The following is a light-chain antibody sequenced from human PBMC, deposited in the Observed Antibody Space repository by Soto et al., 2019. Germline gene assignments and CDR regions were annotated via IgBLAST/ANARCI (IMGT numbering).Light chain of an antibody. CDR1: QSLFTY. J-gene: IGKJ3*01. CDR2: DAS. Sequence: EIVLTQSPATLSLSPGEIATLSCRASQSLFTYLAWFHQKPGQPPRLLIYDASNRATGIPARFSGSGSGTDFTLAIRSLEPEVLAIYYCQQRRNLPWTFGPGTKVDIQ. CDR3: QQRRNLPWT. V-gene: IGKV3-11*01.